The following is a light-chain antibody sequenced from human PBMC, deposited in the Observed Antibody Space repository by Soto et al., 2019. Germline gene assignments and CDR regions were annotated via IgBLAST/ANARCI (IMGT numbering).Light chain of an antibody. Sequence: EIVLTQSPATMSLSPGDRATLTCGASESVSYSYVAWYQLQGGLGPRLLIHDASTRASGITDRFSGSKSGTDFTLTIRGLEPEDAAVYYCQQYGSTPITVAQATRLEI. V-gene: IGKV3D-20*01. CDR1: ESVSYSY. CDR2: DAS. CDR3: QQYGSTPIT. J-gene: IGKJ5*01.